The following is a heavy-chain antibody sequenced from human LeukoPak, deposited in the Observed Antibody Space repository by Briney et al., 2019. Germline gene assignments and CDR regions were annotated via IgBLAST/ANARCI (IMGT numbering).Heavy chain of an antibody. CDR3: ARESSVGAHKAFGY. D-gene: IGHD1-26*01. J-gene: IGHJ4*02. CDR2: ITGSGDNT. CDR1: GFTFTSYA. Sequence: GGSLKLSCAASGFTFTSYAMTWVRQAPGKGLQWVSTITGSGDNTYYADSVKGRFTISRDNAKNTLYLQMNSLRAEDTAVYYCARESSVGAHKAFGYWGQGTLVTVSS. V-gene: IGHV3-23*01.